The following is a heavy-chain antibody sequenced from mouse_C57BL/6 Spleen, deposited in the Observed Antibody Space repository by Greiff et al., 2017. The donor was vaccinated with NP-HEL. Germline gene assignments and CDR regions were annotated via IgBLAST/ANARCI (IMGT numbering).Heavy chain of an antibody. CDR2: IDPETGGT. Sequence: VQLQQSGAELVRPGASVTLSCKASGYTFTDYEMHWVKQTPVHGLEWIGAIDPETGGTAYNQKFKGKAILTADKSSSTAYMELRSLTSEDSAVYYCTRWGDGNSLFDYWGQGTTLTVSS. V-gene: IGHV1-15*01. CDR1: GYTFTDYE. D-gene: IGHD2-1*01. CDR3: TRWGDGNSLFDY. J-gene: IGHJ2*01.